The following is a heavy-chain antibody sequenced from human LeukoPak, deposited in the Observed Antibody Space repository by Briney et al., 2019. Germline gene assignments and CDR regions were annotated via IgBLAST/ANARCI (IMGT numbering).Heavy chain of an antibody. D-gene: IGHD5-18*01. CDR2: INPSGGST. V-gene: IGHV1-46*01. Sequence: ASVKVSCKASGYTFTSYYMHWVRQAPGQGLEWMGIINPSGGSTSYAQKFQGRVTMTRDMSTSTVYMELSGLRSEDTAVYYCARESIVDTAMVTIDYWGQGTLVTVSS. J-gene: IGHJ4*02. CDR1: GYTFTSYY. CDR3: ARESIVDTAMVTIDY.